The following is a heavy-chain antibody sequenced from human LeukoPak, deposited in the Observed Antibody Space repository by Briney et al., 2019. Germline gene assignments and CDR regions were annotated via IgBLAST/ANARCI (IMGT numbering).Heavy chain of an antibody. CDR3: ARDPGYCSSTSCFSDY. CDR1: GFTFSSYA. Sequence: GGSLRLSCAASGFTFSSYAMSWVRQAPGKGLEWVSSISSSSSYIYYADSMKGRFTISRDNAKNSLYLQMNSLRAEDTAVYYCARDPGYCSSTSCFSDYWGQGTLVTVSS. J-gene: IGHJ4*02. V-gene: IGHV3-21*01. D-gene: IGHD2-2*01. CDR2: ISSSSSYI.